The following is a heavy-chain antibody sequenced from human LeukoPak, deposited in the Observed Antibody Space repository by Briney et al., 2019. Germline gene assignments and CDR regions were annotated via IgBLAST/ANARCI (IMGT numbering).Heavy chain of an antibody. CDR1: GYTFTSYA. V-gene: IGHV7-4-1*02. Sequence: AASVKVSCTASGYTFTSYAMNWVRQAPGQGLEWMGWINTNTGNPTYAQGFTGRFVFSLDTSVSTAYLQISSLKAEDTAVYYCAREGPPYDSSGYYLDYWGQGTLVTVSS. J-gene: IGHJ4*02. CDR3: AREGPPYDSSGYYLDY. D-gene: IGHD3-22*01. CDR2: INTNTGNP.